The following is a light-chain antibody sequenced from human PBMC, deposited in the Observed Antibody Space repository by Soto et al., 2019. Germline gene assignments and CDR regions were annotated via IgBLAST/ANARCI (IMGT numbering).Light chain of an antibody. CDR2: DAS. J-gene: IGKJ4*02. V-gene: IGKV3-11*01. CDR1: QSVSSY. CDR3: QQRSNWPLT. Sequence: EIVLTQSPATLSLSPGERATLSCRASQSVSSYLAWYQQKPGQAPRLLIYDASNRATGIPARFSGSGSGTELTLTISRLEPADFAVYYCQQRSNWPLTFGGGTKVEI.